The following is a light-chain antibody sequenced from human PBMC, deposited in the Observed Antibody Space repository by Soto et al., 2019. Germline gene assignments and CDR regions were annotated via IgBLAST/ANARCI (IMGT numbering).Light chain of an antibody. V-gene: IGKV3-20*01. Sequence: EIVLTQSPGTLSLSPGERATLSCRASQSVYSTYLAWYQQKPGQAPRLLIHGVSSRATGIPDRFSGSGSGTDFSLTIRRLEPEDFAVYYCQQYGSSPRTFGQGTKVDIK. CDR3: QQYGSSPRT. CDR1: QSVYSTY. CDR2: GVS. J-gene: IGKJ1*01.